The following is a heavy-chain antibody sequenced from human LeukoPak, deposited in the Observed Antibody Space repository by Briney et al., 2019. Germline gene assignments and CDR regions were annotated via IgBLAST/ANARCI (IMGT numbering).Heavy chain of an antibody. Sequence: PSETLSLTCTVSGGSISSYYWSWIRQPPGKGLEWIGYIYYSGSTNYNPSLKSRVTISVDTSKNQFSLKLSSVTAADTAVYYCARSSAYDTIRRIDYWGQGTLVTVSS. J-gene: IGHJ4*02. D-gene: IGHD3-9*01. CDR1: GGSISSYY. CDR2: IYYSGST. V-gene: IGHV4-59*01. CDR3: ARSSAYDTIRRIDY.